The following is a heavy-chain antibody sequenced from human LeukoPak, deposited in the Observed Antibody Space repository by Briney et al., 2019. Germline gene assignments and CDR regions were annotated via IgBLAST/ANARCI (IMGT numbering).Heavy chain of an antibody. V-gene: IGHV4-59*01. Sequence: PSETLSLTCTVSGGSISSYYWSWVRQLPGKGLEWVGYIYYSGSTNYNPSLKSRVTISVDTSKNQFSLKLSSVTAADTAVYYCARGNTLFCPLGYRSGGSSRGMDVWGKGTTVTVSS. CDR1: GGSISSYY. D-gene: IGHD2-15*01. CDR3: ARGNTLFCPLGYRSGGSSRGMDV. CDR2: IYYSGST. J-gene: IGHJ6*04.